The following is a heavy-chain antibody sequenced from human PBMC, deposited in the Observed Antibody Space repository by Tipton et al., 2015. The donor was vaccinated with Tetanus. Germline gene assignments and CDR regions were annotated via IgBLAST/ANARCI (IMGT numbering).Heavy chain of an antibody. V-gene: IGHV1-69*06. CDR3: ARSKGGTRDYYASKY. D-gene: IGHD3-3*01. CDR2: IVPLFGSA. J-gene: IGHJ4*02. CDR1: GNPFSSST. Sequence: QSGPEVKKPGSSMRLSCKASGNPFSSSTLSWVRQAPGHGLAWMGLIVPLFGSADYAQKFQDRVTITADKSESTAYLDLRSLKSDDTAVYYGARSKGGTRDYYASKYWGQGTLVTDSS.